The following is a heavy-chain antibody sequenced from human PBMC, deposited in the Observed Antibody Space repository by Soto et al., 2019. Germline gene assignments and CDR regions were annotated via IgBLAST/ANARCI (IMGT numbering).Heavy chain of an antibody. CDR3: ARGAGSSSYPYDSHHF. V-gene: IGHV4-59*01. J-gene: IGHJ4*02. Sequence: PSETLSLTCTFSGDSISDYSWSCIRQPPGKWLEWIGYIYYTGSTNYNLSLRSRVTISADTSKNQFSLNLRSVTAADTAVYYCARGAGSSSYPYDSHHFWGQGTLVTVSS. CDR1: GDSISDYS. CDR2: IYYTGST. D-gene: IGHD3-22*01.